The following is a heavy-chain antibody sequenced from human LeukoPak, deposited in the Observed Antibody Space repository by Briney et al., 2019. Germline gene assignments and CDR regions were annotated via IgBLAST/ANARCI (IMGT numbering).Heavy chain of an antibody. V-gene: IGHV4-30-4*07. CDR1: GYSISSGGYS. CDR2: IYYSGST. Sequence: SETLSLTCTVSGYSISSGGYSWSWIRQPPGKGLEWIGHIYYSGSTYYNPSLKSRVIISVDTSKNQFSLKLTSVTAADTTVYYCARDSVYSGSSLDYWGQGTLVTVSS. CDR3: ARDSVYSGSSLDY. J-gene: IGHJ4*02. D-gene: IGHD1-26*01.